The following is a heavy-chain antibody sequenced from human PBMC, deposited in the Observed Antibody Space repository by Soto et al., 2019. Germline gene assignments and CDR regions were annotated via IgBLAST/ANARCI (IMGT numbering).Heavy chain of an antibody. V-gene: IGHV3-23*01. CDR1: GFTFGSYA. CDR2: LGGNGFTT. D-gene: IGHD2-2*01. Sequence: EVQLLESGGGLVQPGGSLRLSCVVSGFTFGSYAMSWVRQAPEKGPEWVAILGGNGFTTYYADSVKGRFTISGDKSKSTLFLQMTSLRADDTGVYYCTKAIRLSLNFFYYMDVWGRGTSATVSS. CDR3: TKAIRLSLNFFYYMDV. J-gene: IGHJ6*03.